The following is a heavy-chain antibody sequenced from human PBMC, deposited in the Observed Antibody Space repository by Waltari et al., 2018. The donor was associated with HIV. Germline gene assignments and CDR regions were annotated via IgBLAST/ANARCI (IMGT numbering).Heavy chain of an antibody. V-gene: IGHV3-15*01. Sequence: EVQLVESGGGLVKPGGSLRLSWAASGFTFRNAWMSWVRQAPGKGLEWVGRIKSKTDGGTTDYAAPVKGRFTISRDDSKNTLYLQMNSLKTEDTAVYYCTIRTIFGALQHWGQGTLVTVSS. CDR2: IKSKTDGGTT. CDR1: GFTFRNAW. D-gene: IGHD3-3*01. J-gene: IGHJ1*01. CDR3: TIRTIFGALQH.